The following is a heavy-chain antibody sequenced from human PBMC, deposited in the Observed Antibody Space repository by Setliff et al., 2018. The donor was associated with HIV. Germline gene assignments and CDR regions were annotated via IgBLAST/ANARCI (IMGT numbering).Heavy chain of an antibody. CDR2: ISSDGGTR. CDR1: GFIFSDYS. V-gene: IGHV3-30*04. J-gene: IGHJ4*02. CDR3: AKDVKFFPVPDRGEYIDY. Sequence: GGSLRLSCAAAGFIFSDYSIHWVRQAPGKGLEWVAVISSDGGTRYYADSVKGRFTISRDHSKNMLSLQMDSLRDDDTALYYCAKDVKFFPVPDRGEYIDYWGQGTLVTVS. D-gene: IGHD5-12*01.